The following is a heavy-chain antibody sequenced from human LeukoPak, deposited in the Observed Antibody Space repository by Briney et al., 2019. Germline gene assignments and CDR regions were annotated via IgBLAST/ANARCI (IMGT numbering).Heavy chain of an antibody. CDR3: TTDMGVVPAAIRREDPGA. J-gene: IGHJ4*02. D-gene: IGHD2-2*02. CDR1: GFTFSSYS. CDR2: IESKTDGRTT. Sequence: GGSLRLSCAASGFTFSSYSMNWVRQAPGKGLEWVGRIESKTDGRTTDYAAPVNGRFTISRDDSKNTLYLQMNSLKTEDTAVYYCTTDMGVVPAAIRREDPGAWGQGTLVTVSS. V-gene: IGHV3-15*04.